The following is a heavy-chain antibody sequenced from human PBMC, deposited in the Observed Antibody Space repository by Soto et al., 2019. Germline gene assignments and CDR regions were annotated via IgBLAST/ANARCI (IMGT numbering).Heavy chain of an antibody. V-gene: IGHV3-9*01. CDR2: ISWNGKSI. D-gene: IGHD1-1*01. CDR1: GFTFDNYA. J-gene: IGHJ4*02. Sequence: SLRLSCLAYGFTFDNYAMHWVRQAPGKGLEWVAGISWNGKSIAYADSVMGRFTISRDNAKNSLSLQTNSLTTEDTALYHCLIDWAGTTTGNFEYWGQGAQVTVCS. CDR3: LIDWAGTTTGNFEY.